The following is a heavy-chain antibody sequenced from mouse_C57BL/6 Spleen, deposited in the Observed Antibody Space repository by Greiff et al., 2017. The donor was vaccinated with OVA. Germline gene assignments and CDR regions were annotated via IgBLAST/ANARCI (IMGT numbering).Heavy chain of an antibody. CDR2: ISSGSSTI. J-gene: IGHJ3*01. D-gene: IGHD1-1*01. CDR3: ARNYYGSIAWFAY. CDR1: GFTFSDYG. V-gene: IGHV5-17*01. Sequence: EVQLVESGGGLVKPGGSLKLSCAASGFTFSDYGMHWVRQAPEKGLEWVAYISSGSSTIYYADTVKGRFTISRDNAKNTLFLQMTSLRSEDTAMYYCARNYYGSIAWFAYWGQGTLVTVSA.